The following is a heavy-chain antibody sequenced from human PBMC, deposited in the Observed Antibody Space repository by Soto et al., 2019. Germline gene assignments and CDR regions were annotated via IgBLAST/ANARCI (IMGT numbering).Heavy chain of an antibody. D-gene: IGHD2-8*02. CDR3: ARWSCTGGPCNNLDY. CDR2: MFYSGPP. CDR1: GGSISGYY. V-gene: IGHV4-59*01. J-gene: IGHJ4*02. Sequence: QVQLQESGPGLLRPSETLSLNCSFSGGSISGYYWRRIRQAPGKGLEYIGQMFYSGPPNLSPSLKSRVAMSVGISKNQFTRRLISVTAADTAVYFCARWSCTGGPCNNLDYWGQGIGVTVSS.